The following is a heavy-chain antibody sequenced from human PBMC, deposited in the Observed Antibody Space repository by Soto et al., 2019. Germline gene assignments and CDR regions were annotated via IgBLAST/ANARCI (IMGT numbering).Heavy chain of an antibody. V-gene: IGHV4-4*02. Sequence: QVQLQESGPGLVKPSGTLSLTCAVSGGSISSSNWWSWVRQPPGKGLEWIGEIYHSGSTNYNPSLKSRVTISVDKSKNQFSLKLSSVTAADTAVYYCARSRIVVVPAADSQDYYYHYGMDVWGQGTTVTVSS. CDR2: IYHSGST. J-gene: IGHJ6*02. CDR1: GGSISSSNW. CDR3: ARSRIVVVPAADSQDYYYHYGMDV. D-gene: IGHD2-2*01.